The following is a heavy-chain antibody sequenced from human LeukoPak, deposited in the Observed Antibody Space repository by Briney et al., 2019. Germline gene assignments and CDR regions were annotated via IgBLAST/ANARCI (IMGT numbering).Heavy chain of an antibody. CDR3: ARLGVGYQLPDNWFDP. Sequence: GGSLRLSCAASGFSFRSYGMHWVRQAPGKGLEWVAVISYDGSNKYYADSVKGRFTISRDNSKNTLYLQMNSLRAEDTAVYYCARLGVGYQLPDNWFDPWGQGTLVTVSS. V-gene: IGHV3-30*19. CDR2: ISYDGSNK. J-gene: IGHJ5*02. D-gene: IGHD2-2*01. CDR1: GFSFRSYG.